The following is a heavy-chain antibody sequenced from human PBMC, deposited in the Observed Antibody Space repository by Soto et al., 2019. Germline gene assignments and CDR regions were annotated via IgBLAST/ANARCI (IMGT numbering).Heavy chain of an antibody. V-gene: IGHV3-23*01. CDR1: GFTFSSYA. CDR3: AKDLNLEGYDYIWGSYRPSPRAAFDI. J-gene: IGHJ3*02. CDR2: ISGSGGST. Sequence: GGSLRLSCAASGFTFSSYAMGWVRQAPGKGLEWVSAISGSGGSTYYADSVKGRFTISRDNSKNTLYLQMNSLRAEDTAVYYCAKDLNLEGYDYIWGSYRPSPRAAFDIWGQGTMVTVSS. D-gene: IGHD3-16*02.